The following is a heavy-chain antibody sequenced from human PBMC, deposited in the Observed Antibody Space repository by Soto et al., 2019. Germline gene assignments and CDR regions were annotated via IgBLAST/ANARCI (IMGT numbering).Heavy chain of an antibody. CDR2: IIPILGIA. Sequence: VKVSCKASGGTFSSYTISWVRQAPGQGLEWMGRIIPILGIANYAQKFQGRVTITADKSTSTAYMELSSLRSEDTAVYYCASLPRYSSSWTFDPWGQGTLVTSPQ. D-gene: IGHD6-13*01. CDR1: GGTFSSYT. J-gene: IGHJ5*02. V-gene: IGHV1-69*02. CDR3: ASLPRYSSSWTFDP.